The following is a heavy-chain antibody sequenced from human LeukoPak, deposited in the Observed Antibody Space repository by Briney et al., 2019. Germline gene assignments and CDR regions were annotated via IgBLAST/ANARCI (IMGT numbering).Heavy chain of an antibody. Sequence: VASVKVSCKASGYTFTSYDINWVRQATGQGLEWMGWMNPNSGNTGYAQKFKGRVTMTRNTSISTAYMELSSLRSEDTAVYYCARVDPLLYYYYMDVWGKGTTVTVSS. V-gene: IGHV1-8*01. CDR1: GYTFTSYD. D-gene: IGHD2-2*03. CDR2: MNPNSGNT. J-gene: IGHJ6*03. CDR3: ARVDPLLYYYYMDV.